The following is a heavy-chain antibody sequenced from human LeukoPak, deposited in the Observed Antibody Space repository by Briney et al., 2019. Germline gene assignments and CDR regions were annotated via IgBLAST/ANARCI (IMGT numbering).Heavy chain of an antibody. Sequence: ASVKVSCKTSGYTFTSYALHWLRQAPGQSLEWLGCINGDNANTEYSQRFQGRVTITRDTSASTAYMELSSLRSEDTAVYYCARPRQDYDILTGYYTDAFDIWGQGTMVTVSS. V-gene: IGHV1-3*01. CDR1: GYTFTSYA. CDR2: INGDNANT. D-gene: IGHD3-9*01. CDR3: ARPRQDYDILTGYYTDAFDI. J-gene: IGHJ3*02.